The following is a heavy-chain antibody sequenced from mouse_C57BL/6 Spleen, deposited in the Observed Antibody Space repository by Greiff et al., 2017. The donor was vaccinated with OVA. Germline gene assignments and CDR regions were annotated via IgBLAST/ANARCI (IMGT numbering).Heavy chain of an antibody. CDR3: TRDGSSYFDY. CDR2: IDPETGGT. D-gene: IGHD1-1*01. Sequence: VHLVESGAELVRPGASVTLSCKASGYTFTDYEMHWVKQTPVHGLEWIGAIDPETGGTAYNQKFKGKAILTADKSSSTAYMELRSLTSEDSAVYYCTRDGSSYFDYWGQGTTLTVSS. CDR1: GYTFTDYE. J-gene: IGHJ2*01. V-gene: IGHV1-15*01.